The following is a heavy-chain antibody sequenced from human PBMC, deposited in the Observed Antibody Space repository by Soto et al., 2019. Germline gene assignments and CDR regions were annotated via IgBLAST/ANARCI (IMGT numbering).Heavy chain of an antibody. CDR3: AREGTYGLLFDY. J-gene: IGHJ4*02. D-gene: IGHD3-10*01. V-gene: IGHV3-11*06. CDR1: GFTFSDHY. Sequence: QVQLVESGGGLVKPGGSLRLSCAASGFTFSDHYMSWIRQAPGKGLEWVSYISSSSSYTNYVDSVKGRFTISRDDAKNSLYLQMNAVRVEDTAVCYCAREGTYGLLFDYWGQGALVTVSS. CDR2: ISSSSSYT.